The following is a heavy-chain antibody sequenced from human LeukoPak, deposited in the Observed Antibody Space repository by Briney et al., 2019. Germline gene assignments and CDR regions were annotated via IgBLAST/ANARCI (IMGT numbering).Heavy chain of an antibody. D-gene: IGHD3-22*01. CDR1: GYTFTSYY. J-gene: IGHJ5*02. CDR3: ASYDSSGT. Sequence: GASVKVSCKASGYTFTSYYMHWVRQAPGQGLEWMGIINPSGGSTSYAQKFQGRVTMTRGTSISAAYMELSRLRSDDTAVYYCASYDSSGTWGQGTLVTVSS. CDR2: INPSGGST. V-gene: IGHV1-46*01.